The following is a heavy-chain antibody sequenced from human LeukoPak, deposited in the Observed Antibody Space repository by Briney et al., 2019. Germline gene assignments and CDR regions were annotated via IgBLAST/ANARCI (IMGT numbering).Heavy chain of an antibody. CDR3: ARILDFWSGYSYFDY. CDR2: IYPGDSDT. Sequence: GESLQISCQGSGYSFANYWIGWVRQMPGKGLEWMGIIYPGDSDTRYSPSFQGQVTISADKSISTAYLQWSSLKASDTAMYYCARILDFWSGYSYFDYWGQGTLVTVSP. V-gene: IGHV5-51*01. J-gene: IGHJ4*02. CDR1: GYSFANYW. D-gene: IGHD3-3*01.